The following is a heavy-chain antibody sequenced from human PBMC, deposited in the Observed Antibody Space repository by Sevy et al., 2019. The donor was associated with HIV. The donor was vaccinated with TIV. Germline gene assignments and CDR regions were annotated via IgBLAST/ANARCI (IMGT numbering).Heavy chain of an antibody. Sequence: ASVKVSCKASGYSITRYYMHWVRQAPGQGLEWMGIINPSDGGTTYAQKFQDRVTMTTNTSTSTVYMELSSLRCEDTAVYYCASYTTGSRGDYWGQGTLVTVSS. D-gene: IGHD1-1*01. CDR1: GYSITRYY. V-gene: IGHV1-46*01. J-gene: IGHJ4*02. CDR3: ASYTTGSRGDY. CDR2: INPSDGGT.